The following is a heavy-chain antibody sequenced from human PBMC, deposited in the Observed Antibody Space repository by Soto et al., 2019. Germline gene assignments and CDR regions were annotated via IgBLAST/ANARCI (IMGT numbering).Heavy chain of an antibody. CDR1: GFTFSSYG. V-gene: IGHV3-33*01. Sequence: PGGSLRLSCAASGFTFSSYGMHWVRQTSGKGLEWVAVIWYDGSNKYYADSVKGRFTISRDNSEDTLYLQMNSLRAEDTAVYYCARSHCSSTSCYYYGMDVWGQGITVTVSS. CDR2: IWYDGSNK. J-gene: IGHJ6*02. D-gene: IGHD2-2*01. CDR3: ARSHCSSTSCYYYGMDV.